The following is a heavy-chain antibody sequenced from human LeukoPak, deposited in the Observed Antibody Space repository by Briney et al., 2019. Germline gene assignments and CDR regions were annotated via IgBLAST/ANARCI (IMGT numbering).Heavy chain of an antibody. Sequence: KPWEPLSLPCAVSGGSISGYYWSWIRQPPGKGLEWIASMYYSGNTKYNPSLKRRITISVDTSKNQFSLKLSSVTAADTAVYYCARLCSNMFGYWGQGTLVTVSS. CDR3: ARLCSNMFGY. CDR1: GGSISGYY. J-gene: IGHJ4*02. CDR2: MYYSGNT. D-gene: IGHD4-11*01. V-gene: IGHV4-59*08.